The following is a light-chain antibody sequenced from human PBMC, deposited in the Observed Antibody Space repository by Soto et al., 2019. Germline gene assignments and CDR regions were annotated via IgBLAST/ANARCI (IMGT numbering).Light chain of an antibody. J-gene: IGLJ2*01. CDR1: SSDIGSYTR. CDR2: EVT. V-gene: IGLV2-18*02. CDR3: SSYTSFDTVI. Sequence: QSALTQPPSVSGSPGLSVTISCTGSSSDIGSYTRVSWYQQPPASAPKLLIYEVTRRASGAPDRFSGSASGNTASLTISGVQAEDEAVYYCSSYTSFDTVIFGGGTKVTVL.